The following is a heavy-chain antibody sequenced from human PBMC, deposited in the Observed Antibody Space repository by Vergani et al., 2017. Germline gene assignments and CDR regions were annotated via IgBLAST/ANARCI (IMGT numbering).Heavy chain of an antibody. J-gene: IGHJ4*02. Sequence: QVQLQQWGAGLLKPSETLSLTCAVYGGSFSGYYWSWIRQPPGKGLEWIGEINHSGSTNYNPSLKSRVTISVDTSKNQFSLKLSSVTAADTAVYYCARAAHVLRYFDWLSPWGFDYWGQGTQVTVSS. D-gene: IGHD3-9*01. CDR2: INHSGST. CDR3: ARAAHVLRYFDWLSPWGFDY. CDR1: GGSFSGYY. V-gene: IGHV4-34*01.